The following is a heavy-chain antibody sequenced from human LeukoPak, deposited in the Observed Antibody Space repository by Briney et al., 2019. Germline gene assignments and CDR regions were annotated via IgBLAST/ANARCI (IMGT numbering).Heavy chain of an antibody. V-gene: IGHV3-21*01. CDR3: AREGGGFDSLDY. J-gene: IGHJ4*02. Sequence: PGGSLRLSCAASGFTFSSYGMSWVRQAPGKGLEWVSSISSSSSYIYYADSVKGRFTISRDNAKNSLYLQMNSLRAEDTAVYYCAREGGGFDSLDYWGQGTLVTVSP. CDR2: ISSSSSYI. CDR1: GFTFSSYG. D-gene: IGHD5-12*01.